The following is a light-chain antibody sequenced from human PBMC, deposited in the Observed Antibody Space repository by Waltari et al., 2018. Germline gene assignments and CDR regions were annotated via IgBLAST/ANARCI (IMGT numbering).Light chain of an antibody. CDR2: DVS. CDR1: SSDVGAYNY. CDR3: YSFAGYTTFYV. Sequence: QSALTPPASVSGSPGQSIAISCTGTSSDVGAYNYVSWYQQHPGKAPKVIIYDVSKRPSGISSRFAGSKSDNTASLTISGLQAEDEADYFCYSFAGYTTFYVFGSGTEVTVL. J-gene: IGLJ1*01. V-gene: IGLV2-23*02.